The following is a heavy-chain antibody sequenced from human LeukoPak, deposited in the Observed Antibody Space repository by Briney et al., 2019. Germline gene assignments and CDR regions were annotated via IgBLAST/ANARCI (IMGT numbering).Heavy chain of an antibody. D-gene: IGHD6-19*01. Sequence: PGGSLRLSCAASGFTFSSYEMNWVRQAPGKGLEWVSAISGSGGNTYYADSVKGRFTISRDISKNTLSLQMHSLRAEDTGVYYCTKDLSSGSRRANWGQGTLVTVSS. CDR1: GFTFSSYE. CDR2: ISGSGGNT. V-gene: IGHV3-23*01. CDR3: TKDLSSGSRRAN. J-gene: IGHJ4*02.